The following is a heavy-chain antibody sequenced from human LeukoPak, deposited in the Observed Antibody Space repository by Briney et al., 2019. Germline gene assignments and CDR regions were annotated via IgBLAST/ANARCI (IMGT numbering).Heavy chain of an antibody. D-gene: IGHD3-22*01. V-gene: IGHV4-59*01. CDR1: GGSINNYY. CDR2: IHYSGST. J-gene: IGHJ2*01. Sequence: PSETLSLTCSVSGGSINNYYWSWIRQPPGQGLEWIGFIHYSGSTNYYPSLKSRVTISVDTSKNQLSLKLSSVTAADTAVYYCVRMDYDSHGVNWCFALWGRGTLVTVSS. CDR3: VRMDYDSHGVNWCFAL.